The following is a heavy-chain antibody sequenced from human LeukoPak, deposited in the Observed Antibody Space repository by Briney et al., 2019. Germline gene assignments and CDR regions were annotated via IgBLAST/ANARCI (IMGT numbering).Heavy chain of an antibody. CDR2: IYYSGST. CDR1: GGSISSYY. Sequence: SETLSLTRTVSGGSISSYYWSWIRQPPGKGLEWIGYIYYSGSTNYNPSLKSRVTISVDTSKNQFSLKLSSVTAADTAVYYCAQGSSGYYPADNDAFDIWGQGTMVTVSS. V-gene: IGHV4-59*01. CDR3: AQGSSGYYPADNDAFDI. D-gene: IGHD3-22*01. J-gene: IGHJ3*02.